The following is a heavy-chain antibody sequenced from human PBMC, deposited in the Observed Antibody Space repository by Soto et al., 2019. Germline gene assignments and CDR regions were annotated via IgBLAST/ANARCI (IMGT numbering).Heavy chain of an antibody. Sequence: SQTLSLTCAISGDSVSSNTASWNWIRQSPSRGLEWLGRTYFRSKWYNDYAVSVKSRIIINPDTSNNQFSLQLNSVTHEDTAVYFCAKGDNLGPKTGYAFDPWGQGIRVTISS. CDR2: TYFRSKWYN. D-gene: IGHD5-12*01. V-gene: IGHV6-1*01. CDR1: GDSVSSNTAS. J-gene: IGHJ5*02. CDR3: AKGDNLGPKTGYAFDP.